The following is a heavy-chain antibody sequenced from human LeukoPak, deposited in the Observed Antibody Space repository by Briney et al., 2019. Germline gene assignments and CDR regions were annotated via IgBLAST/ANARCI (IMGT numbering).Heavy chain of an antibody. D-gene: IGHD4/OR15-4a*01. Sequence: ASVTVTLKCSGYTFTSYGFSWMRQAPAQGLEWMGGTSIYNGNTNFAQKLQGTVTMTTDTSTSTAYMEMRSLRSDDTGVYYCARGSMVDPFDYWGQGTLVTVSS. J-gene: IGHJ4*02. CDR1: GYTFTSYG. V-gene: IGHV1-18*01. CDR2: TSIYNGNT. CDR3: ARGSMVDPFDY.